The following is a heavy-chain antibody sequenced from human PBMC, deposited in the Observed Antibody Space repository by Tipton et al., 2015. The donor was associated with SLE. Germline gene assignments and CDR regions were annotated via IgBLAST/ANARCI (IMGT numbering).Heavy chain of an antibody. CDR1: GDSISSSSYY. V-gene: IGHV4-39*02. D-gene: IGHD6-19*01. CDR2: IYYSGST. Sequence: LRLSCTVSGDSISSSSYYWGWIRQPPGKGLEWVGGIYYSGSTYYNPSLKSRATISVGTSKNQFSLKLSSVTAADTAVYCCAKEAQQWLAPGVYFDYWGQGTLVTVSS. J-gene: IGHJ4*02. CDR3: AKEAQQWLAPGVYFDY.